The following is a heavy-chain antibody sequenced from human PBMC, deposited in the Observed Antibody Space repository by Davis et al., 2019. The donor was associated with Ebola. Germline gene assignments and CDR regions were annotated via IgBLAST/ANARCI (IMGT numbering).Heavy chain of an antibody. D-gene: IGHD1-26*01. CDR3: ARTSIVGTTTTASDI. CDR1: GYTFKNYA. V-gene: IGHV1-18*01. Sequence: AASVKVSCKASGYTFKNYAISWVRQAPGQGLEWMGWISAYNGNTNYAQILQGRVTMTTDTSTGTAYMELRSLRSDDTAVYFCARTSIVGTTTTASDIWDQGTKVTVSS. J-gene: IGHJ3*02. CDR2: ISAYNGNT.